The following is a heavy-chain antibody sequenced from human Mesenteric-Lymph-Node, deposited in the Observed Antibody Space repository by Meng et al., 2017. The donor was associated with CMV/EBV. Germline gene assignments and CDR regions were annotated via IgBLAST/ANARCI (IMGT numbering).Heavy chain of an antibody. V-gene: IGHV3-48*03. Sequence: GGSLRLSCEVSGFTFSNYEMNWVRQAPGRGLEWISYITSASSTIHYADSVKGRFTVSRDDAKNSLYLQMNSLRVDDTAIYYCARGWVPEATTRFDHWGPGTLVTVSS. J-gene: IGHJ4*02. CDR2: ITSASSTI. CDR1: GFTFSNYE. D-gene: IGHD2-2*01. CDR3: ARGWVPEATTRFDH.